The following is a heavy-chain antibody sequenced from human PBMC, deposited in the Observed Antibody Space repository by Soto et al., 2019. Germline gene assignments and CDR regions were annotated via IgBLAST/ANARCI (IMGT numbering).Heavy chain of an antibody. CDR3: ARHDSPAQAHPYSSAFDI. Sequence: GESLKISCKGSGYSFSNYWIGWVRQMPGKGLEWMGLIYPGDSDTRYSPSFQGQVTISADKSISTAYLQWSSLKASDTAMYYCARHDSPAQAHPYSSAFDIWGQGTMVTVSS. D-gene: IGHD2-15*01. CDR2: IYPGDSDT. V-gene: IGHV5-51*01. CDR1: GYSFSNYW. J-gene: IGHJ3*02.